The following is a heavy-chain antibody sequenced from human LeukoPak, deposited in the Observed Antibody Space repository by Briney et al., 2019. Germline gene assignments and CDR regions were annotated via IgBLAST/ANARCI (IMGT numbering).Heavy chain of an antibody. J-gene: IGHJ6*02. CDR1: GYTFTSYG. V-gene: IGHV1-18*01. Sequence: ASVKVSCKASGYTFTSYGISWVRQAPGQGLEWMGWISAYNGNTNYAQKLQGRVTMTTDTSTSTAYMELRSLGSDDTALYYCARDPGSGSYYYYGIDVWGQGTTVTVSS. CDR2: ISAYNGNT. CDR3: ARDPGSGSYYYYGIDV. D-gene: IGHD3-10*01.